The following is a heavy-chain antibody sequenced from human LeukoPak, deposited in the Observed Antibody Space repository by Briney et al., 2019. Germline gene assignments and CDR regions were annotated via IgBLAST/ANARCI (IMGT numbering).Heavy chain of an antibody. D-gene: IGHD3-9*01. J-gene: IGHJ4*02. V-gene: IGHV4-39*02. CDR3: AREVRGEVYDILTGYSSNDY. CDR2: IYYSGST. Sequence: PSETLSLTCTVSGGSISSRSYFWGWIRQPPGKGLEWIGSIYYSGSTYYNPSLKSRVTISVDTSKNQFSPKLSSVTAADTAVYYCAREVRGEVYDILTGYSSNDYWGQGTLVTVSS. CDR1: GGSISSRSYF.